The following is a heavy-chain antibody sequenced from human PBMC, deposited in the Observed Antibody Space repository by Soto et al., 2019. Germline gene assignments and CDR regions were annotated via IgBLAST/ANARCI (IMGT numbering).Heavy chain of an antibody. CDR3: AKDLYSGTSRDF. J-gene: IGHJ4*02. Sequence: EVQLLESGGGLVQPGGSLRLSCAASGLTFIGFAMNWVRQAPGKGLEWVSAISASGDSIYYADSVRGRFTISRDNSKNTLYLQMNSLRAEDTAVYYCAKDLYSGTSRDFWGQGTLVTVSS. CDR2: ISASGDSI. V-gene: IGHV3-23*01. CDR1: GLTFIGFA. D-gene: IGHD1-26*01.